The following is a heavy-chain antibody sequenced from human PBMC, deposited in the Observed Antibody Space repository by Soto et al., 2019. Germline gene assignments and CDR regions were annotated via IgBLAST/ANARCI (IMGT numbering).Heavy chain of an antibody. CDR2: INAGNGNT. J-gene: IGHJ4*02. CDR3: ARARDIVATIPRGFDY. Sequence: ASVKVSCKASGYTFTSYAMHWVRQAPGQRLEWMGWINAGNGNTKYSQKFQGRVTITRDTSASTAYMELSSLRSEDTAVYYCARARDIVATIPRGFDYWGQGTLVTVS. D-gene: IGHD5-12*01. CDR1: GYTFTSYA. V-gene: IGHV1-3*01.